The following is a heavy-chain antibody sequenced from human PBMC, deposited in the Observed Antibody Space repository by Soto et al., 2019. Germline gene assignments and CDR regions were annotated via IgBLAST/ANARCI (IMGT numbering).Heavy chain of an antibody. J-gene: IGHJ3*02. CDR1: GGSVSSGSYY. Sequence: QVQLQQWGAGLLKPSETLSLTCAVYGGSVSSGSYYWSWIRQPPGKGLEWIGEMSHSGGSHFNPSLKSRVTISVDTSKNQFSLMMSSVTAADTALYYCARVERGTATTVVDAFDIWGPGTMVTVSS. V-gene: IGHV4-34*01. CDR2: MSHSGGS. CDR3: ARVERGTATTVVDAFDI. D-gene: IGHD1-1*01.